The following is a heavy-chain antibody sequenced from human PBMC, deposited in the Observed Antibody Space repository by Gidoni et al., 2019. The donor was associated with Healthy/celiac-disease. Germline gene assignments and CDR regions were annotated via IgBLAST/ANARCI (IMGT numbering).Heavy chain of an antibody. J-gene: IGHJ6*02. Sequence: QLQLQASGPGLVKPSETLSLTCTVSGGSISSSSYYWGWIRQPPGKGLEWIGSIYYSGSAYYNPSLKSRVTISVDTSKNQFSLKLSSVTAADTAVYYCARRDYYYGMDVWGQGTTVTVSS. CDR3: ARRDYYYGMDV. CDR1: GGSISSSSYY. CDR2: IYYSGSA. V-gene: IGHV4-39*01.